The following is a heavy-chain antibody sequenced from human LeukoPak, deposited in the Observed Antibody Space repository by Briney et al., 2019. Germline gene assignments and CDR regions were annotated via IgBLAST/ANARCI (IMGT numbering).Heavy chain of an antibody. CDR2: MYYSGST. CDR1: GGSISSYY. CDR3: ARGEAQTYYYYYYYMDV. Sequence: SETLSLTCSVSGGSISSYYWSWIRQPPGKGLEWIGYMYYSGSTHYNPSLKSRVTISVDTSKNQFSLKLSSVTAADTAVYYCARGEAQTYYYYYYYMDVWGKGTTVTVSS. J-gene: IGHJ6*03. V-gene: IGHV4-59*01.